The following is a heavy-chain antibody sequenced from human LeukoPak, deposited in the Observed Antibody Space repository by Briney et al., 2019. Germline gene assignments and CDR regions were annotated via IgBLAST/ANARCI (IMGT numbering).Heavy chain of an antibody. CDR1: GYTFTSSD. Sequence: ASVRVSCKASGYTFTSSDVNWVRQATGQGLEWMGWMNPNTGNTGYAQKFQGRVSMTRITSISTAYMELSSLRSEDTAVYYCAREVDDYGFMDYWGQGTLVTVSS. D-gene: IGHD4-17*01. CDR3: AREVDDYGFMDY. J-gene: IGHJ4*02. CDR2: MNPNTGNT. V-gene: IGHV1-8*01.